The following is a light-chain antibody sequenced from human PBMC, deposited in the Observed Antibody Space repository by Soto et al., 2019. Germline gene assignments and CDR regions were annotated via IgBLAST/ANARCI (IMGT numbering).Light chain of an antibody. J-gene: IGKJ5*01. V-gene: IGKV3-20*01. CDR2: GAS. CDR3: QQYRRSPPT. Sequence: EMALLQPPGTLSLSLGERATLPCRASQRVDDSHLAWYQLRPGQAPRLLIYGASTRATGIPDRFSGSGSGTDFSLTIRGLKPEDFAVYYCQQYRRSPPTFGEGTRLEI. CDR1: QRVDDSH.